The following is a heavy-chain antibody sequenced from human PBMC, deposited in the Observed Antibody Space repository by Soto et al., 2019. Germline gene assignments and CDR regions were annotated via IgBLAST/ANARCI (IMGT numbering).Heavy chain of an antibody. CDR2: ISGSGGST. CDR3: XXXNXYSSSWFEFDY. J-gene: IGHJ4*02. V-gene: IGHV3-23*01. CDR1: GFTFSSYA. Sequence: EVQLLESGGGLVQPGGSLRLSCAASGFTFSSYAMSWVRQAPGKGLEWVSAISGSGGSTYYADSVKGRFTISRDNXXXXXXXXXXXXXXXXXXXXXXXXXNXYSSSWFEFDYWGQGTLVTVSS. D-gene: IGHD6-13*01.